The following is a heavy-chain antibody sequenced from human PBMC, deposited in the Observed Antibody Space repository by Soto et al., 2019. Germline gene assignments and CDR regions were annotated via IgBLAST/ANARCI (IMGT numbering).Heavy chain of an antibody. V-gene: IGHV3-30-3*01. D-gene: IGHD3-3*01. CDR2: ISYDGSNK. Sequence: QVQLVESGGGVVQPGRSLRLSCAASGFTFSSYAMHWVRQAPGKGLEWVAVISYDGSNKYYADSVKGRFTISRDISKNTLYLQMNSLRAEDSAVYYCARVGGVVTEYYYYYYGMDVWGQGTTVTVSS. CDR3: ARVGGVVTEYYYYYYGMDV. J-gene: IGHJ6*02. CDR1: GFTFSSYA.